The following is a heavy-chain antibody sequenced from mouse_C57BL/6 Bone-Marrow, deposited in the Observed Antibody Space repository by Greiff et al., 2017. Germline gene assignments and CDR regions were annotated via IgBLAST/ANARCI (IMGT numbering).Heavy chain of an antibody. CDR1: GYTFTSYG. V-gene: IGHV1-81*01. CDR3: ARDSSVEFYYFDY. CDR2: IYPRSGNT. Sequence: QVQLKQSGAELARPGASVKLSCKASGYTFTSYGISWVKQRTGQGLEWIGEIYPRSGNTYYNEKFKGKATLTADKSSSTAYMELRSLTSEDSAVYFCARDSSVEFYYFDYWGQGTTLTVSS. J-gene: IGHJ2*01. D-gene: IGHD3-2*02.